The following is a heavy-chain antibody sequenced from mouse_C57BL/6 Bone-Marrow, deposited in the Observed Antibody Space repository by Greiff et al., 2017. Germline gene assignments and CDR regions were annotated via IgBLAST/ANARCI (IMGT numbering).Heavy chain of an antibody. Sequence: QVQLQQPGAELVRPGSSVKLSCKASGYTFTSYWMHWVKQRPIQGLEWIGNIDPSDSETHYNQKFKDKATLTVDKSSSTAYMQLSSLTSEDSAVYYCARRDISNYWYIEVWGTGTTVTVSS. J-gene: IGHJ1*03. D-gene: IGHD2-5*01. CDR3: ARRDISNYWYIEV. V-gene: IGHV1-52*01. CDR1: GYTFTSYW. CDR2: IDPSDSET.